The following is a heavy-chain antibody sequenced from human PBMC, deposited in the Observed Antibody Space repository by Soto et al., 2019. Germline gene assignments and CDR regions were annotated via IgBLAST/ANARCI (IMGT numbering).Heavy chain of an antibody. CDR3: ARPLWRDDYNWGYFDL. Sequence: QVQLVESGGGVVQPGRSLRLSCAASGFTFSSYAMHWVRQAPGKGLEWVAVISYDGSNKYYADSVKGRFTISRHNSKNTLYLQMNSLRAEDTAVYCARPLWRDDYNWGYFDLWGRGTLVTVSS. V-gene: IGHV3-30-3*01. CDR1: GFTFSSYA. CDR2: ISYDGSNK. D-gene: IGHD4-4*01. J-gene: IGHJ2*01.